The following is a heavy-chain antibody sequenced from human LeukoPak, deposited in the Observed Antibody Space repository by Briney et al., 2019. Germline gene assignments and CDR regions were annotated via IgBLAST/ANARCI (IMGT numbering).Heavy chain of an antibody. CDR2: ISYDGSNK. J-gene: IGHJ4*02. CDR1: GFTFSSYG. D-gene: IGHD4-17*01. CDR3: AKDPSYGDYVGYFGY. V-gene: IGHV3-30*18. Sequence: PGRSLRLSCAASGFTFSSYGMHWVRQAPGKGLEWVAVISYDGSNKYYADSVKGRFTISRDNSKNTLYLQMNSLRAEDTAVYYCAKDPSYGDYVGYFGYWGQGTLVTVSS.